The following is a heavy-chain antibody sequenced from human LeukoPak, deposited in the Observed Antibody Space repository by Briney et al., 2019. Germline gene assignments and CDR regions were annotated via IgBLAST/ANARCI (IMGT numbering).Heavy chain of an antibody. D-gene: IGHD2-2*01. V-gene: IGHV4-61*09. CDR1: GGSISSGSYY. J-gene: IGHJ5*02. Sequence: SETLSLTCTVSGGSISSGSYYWSWIRQPAGKGLVWIGHIYTSGSTNYNPSLKSRVTISVDTSKNHFSLKLNSVTAADTAVYYCARDLLDYQLLSGSWFDPWGQGTLVTVSS. CDR3: ARDLLDYQLLSGSWFDP. CDR2: IYTSGST.